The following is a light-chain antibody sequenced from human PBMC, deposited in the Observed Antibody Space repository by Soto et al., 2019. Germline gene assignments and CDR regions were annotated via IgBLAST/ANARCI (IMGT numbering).Light chain of an antibody. Sequence: QSVRTQPASISGSPGQSITISCTGISSDVDNYDYVSWYQHHPGKAPKLMIYDVTHRPSGVSNRFSGSKSGNTASLTISGLQAEDEADYYCSSYKSSHTLWVFGGGTKVTVL. CDR3: SSYKSSHTLWV. CDR1: SSDVDNYDY. CDR2: DVT. V-gene: IGLV2-14*01. J-gene: IGLJ3*02.